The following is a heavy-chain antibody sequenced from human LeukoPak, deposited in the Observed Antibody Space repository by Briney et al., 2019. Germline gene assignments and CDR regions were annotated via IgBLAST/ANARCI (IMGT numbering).Heavy chain of an antibody. CDR3: ASRLERYCSGGSCYPEDY. Sequence: ASVKVPCKASGGTFSSYVISWVRQAPGQGLEWMGGIIPIFGTANYAQKFQGRVTITADESTSTAYMELSSLRSEDTAVYYCASRLERYCSGGSCYPEDYWGQGTLVTVSS. D-gene: IGHD2-15*01. CDR1: GGTFSSYV. V-gene: IGHV1-69*13. CDR2: IIPIFGTA. J-gene: IGHJ4*02.